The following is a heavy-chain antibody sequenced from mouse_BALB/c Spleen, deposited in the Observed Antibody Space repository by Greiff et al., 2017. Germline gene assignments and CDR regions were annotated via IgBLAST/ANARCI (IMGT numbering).Heavy chain of an antibody. CDR1: GYTFTNYW. CDR2: IYPGGGYT. V-gene: IGHV1-63*02. CDR3: ARGRGYYDY. D-gene: IGHD2-3*01. Sequence: QVQLKESGAELVRPGTSVKISCKASGYTFTNYWLGWVKQRPGHGLEWIGDIYPGGGYTNYNEKFKGKATLTADTSSSTAYMQLSSLTSEDSAVYFCARGRGYYDYWGQGTTLTVSS. J-gene: IGHJ2*01.